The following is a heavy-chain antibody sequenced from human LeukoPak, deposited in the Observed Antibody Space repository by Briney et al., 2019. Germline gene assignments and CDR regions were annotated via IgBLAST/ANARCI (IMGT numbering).Heavy chain of an antibody. CDR3: ARAIDYGDYPFDY. V-gene: IGHV4-31*03. D-gene: IGHD4-17*01. CDR2: IYYSGST. Sequence: PSETLPLTCTVSGGSISSGGYYWSWIRQHPGKGLEWIGYIYYSGSTYYNPSLKSRVTISVDTSKNQFSLKLSSVTAADMAVYYCARAIDYGDYPFDYWGQGTLVTVSS. J-gene: IGHJ4*02. CDR1: GGSISSGGYY.